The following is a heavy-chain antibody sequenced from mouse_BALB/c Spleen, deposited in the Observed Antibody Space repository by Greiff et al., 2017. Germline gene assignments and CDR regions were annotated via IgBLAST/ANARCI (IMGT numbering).Heavy chain of an antibody. D-gene: IGHD1-1*01. V-gene: IGHV2-9*02. CDR2: IWAGGST. Sequence: VQVVESGPGLVAPSQSLSITCTVSGFSLTSYGVHWVRQPPGKGLEWLGVIWAGGSTNYNSALMSRLSISKDNSKSQVFLKMNSLQTDDTAMYYCARKDGSEFAYWGQGTLVTVSA. CDR1: GFSLTSYG. CDR3: ARKDGSEFAY. J-gene: IGHJ3*01.